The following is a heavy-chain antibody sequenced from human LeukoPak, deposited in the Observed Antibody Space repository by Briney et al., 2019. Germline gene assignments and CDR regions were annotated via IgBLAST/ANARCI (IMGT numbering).Heavy chain of an antibody. CDR1: GYTFTGFY. V-gene: IGHV1-2*02. D-gene: IGHD4-17*01. CDR3: AREGGWGPTDYGDHVY. CDR2: INPNSGGT. Sequence: ASVKVSCKASGYTFTGFYMHWVRQAPGQGLEWMGWINPNSGGTNSAEKFQGRVTMTTDTSTSSAYMELRSLRSDDTAVYYCAREGGWGPTDYGDHVYWGQGTLVTVSS. J-gene: IGHJ4*02.